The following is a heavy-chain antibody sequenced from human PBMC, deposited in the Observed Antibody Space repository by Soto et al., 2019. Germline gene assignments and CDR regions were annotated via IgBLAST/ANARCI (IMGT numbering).Heavy chain of an antibody. V-gene: IGHV1-69*19. Sequence: QVQLVQSGAEMKKPGSSVKVSCQSSGGTFNTYAMNWVRQAPGQGPEWMGDISPMFGAANYAPKFQGRVTVTADESTGTSNMQLSRLTSEDTALYFCAREVQVQTPAFVFWGQGTLVTVSS. D-gene: IGHD3-10*01. CDR3: AREVQVQTPAFVF. CDR1: GGTFNTYA. CDR2: ISPMFGAA. J-gene: IGHJ4*02.